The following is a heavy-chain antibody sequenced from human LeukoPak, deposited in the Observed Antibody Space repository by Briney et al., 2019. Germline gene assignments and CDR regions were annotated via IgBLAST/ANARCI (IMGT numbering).Heavy chain of an antibody. J-gene: IGHJ4*02. CDR1: GFTFSSYE. CDR2: ISSSGSTT. Sequence: PGGSLRLSCAASGFTFSSYEMNWVRQAPGKGLEWVSYISSSGSTTYYADSVKGRFTISRDNAKNSLYLQMNSLRAEDTAVYYCARDLISQGSSHYWGQGTLVTVSS. D-gene: IGHD6-6*01. CDR3: ARDLISQGSSHY. V-gene: IGHV3-48*03.